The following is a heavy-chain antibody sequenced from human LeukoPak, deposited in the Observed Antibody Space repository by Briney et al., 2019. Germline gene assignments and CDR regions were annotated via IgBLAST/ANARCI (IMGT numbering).Heavy chain of an antibody. J-gene: IGHJ4*02. V-gene: IGHV1-69-2*01. D-gene: IGHD3-3*01. CDR2: VDPEDGET. CDR3: AIAAQYYGDYLDY. Sequence: GASVKVSCKASGYTFTDYYMHWVQQAPGKGLEWMGRVDPEDGETIYAEKFQGRVTITADTSTDTAYMELSSLRSEDTAVYYCAIAAQYYGDYLDYWGQGTLVTVSS. CDR1: GYTFTDYY.